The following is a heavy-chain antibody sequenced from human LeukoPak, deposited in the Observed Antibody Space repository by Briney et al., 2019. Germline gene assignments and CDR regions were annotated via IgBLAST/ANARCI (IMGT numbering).Heavy chain of an antibody. CDR1: GYTFTSYD. CDR3: ARGVEPAARYYYYMDV. Sequence: ASVKVSCKASGYTFTSYDINWVRQAPGQGLEWMGWMNPNSGNTDYAQKFQGRVTMTRNTSISTAYMELSSLRSEDTAVYYCARGVEPAARYYYYMDVWGKGTTVTVSS. J-gene: IGHJ6*03. D-gene: IGHD2-2*01. CDR2: MNPNSGNT. V-gene: IGHV1-8*01.